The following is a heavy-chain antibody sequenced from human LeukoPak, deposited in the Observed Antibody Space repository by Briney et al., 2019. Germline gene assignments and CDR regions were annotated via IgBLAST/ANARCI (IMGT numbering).Heavy chain of an antibody. CDR3: VREAGSCTAASCSKTNWFDP. Sequence: GGSLRLSCVTSGFVFSSHAMSWVRQAPGKGVEWVAAISNGNYYADSVKGRFTISRDNSKNTVYLQMSSLRAEDTAVYFCVREAGSCTAASCSKTNWFDPWGQGTLVTVS. CDR2: ISNGN. CDR1: GFVFSSHA. D-gene: IGHD2-2*01. V-gene: IGHV3-23*05. J-gene: IGHJ5*02.